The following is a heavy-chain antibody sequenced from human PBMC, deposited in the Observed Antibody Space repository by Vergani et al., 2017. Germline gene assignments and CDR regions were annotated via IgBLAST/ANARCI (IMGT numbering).Heavy chain of an antibody. Sequence: EVQLVESGGGLVQPGGSLRLSCAASGFTFSSYSMNWVRQAPGKGLEWVSSISSSSSYIYYADSVKGRFTISRDNAKNSLYLQMNSLRAEDTAVYYCAREPYGSGSYYLVGYFDYWGQGTLVTVSS. D-gene: IGHD3-10*01. CDR3: AREPYGSGSYYLVGYFDY. CDR2: ISSSSSYI. CDR1: GFTFSSYS. V-gene: IGHV3-21*01. J-gene: IGHJ4*02.